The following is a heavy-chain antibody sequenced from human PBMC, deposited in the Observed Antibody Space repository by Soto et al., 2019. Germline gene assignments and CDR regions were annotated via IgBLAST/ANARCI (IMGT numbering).Heavy chain of an antibody. Sequence: GGSLRLSCAASGFTFSSYWMSWVRQAPGKGLEWVANIKQDGSEKYYVDSVKGRFTISRDNAKNSLYLQMNSLRAEDTAVYYCARGGIVATIFPYYYGMDVWGQGTTVTVSS. CDR1: GFTFSSYW. V-gene: IGHV3-7*05. CDR3: ARGGIVATIFPYYYGMDV. CDR2: IKQDGSEK. J-gene: IGHJ6*02. D-gene: IGHD5-12*01.